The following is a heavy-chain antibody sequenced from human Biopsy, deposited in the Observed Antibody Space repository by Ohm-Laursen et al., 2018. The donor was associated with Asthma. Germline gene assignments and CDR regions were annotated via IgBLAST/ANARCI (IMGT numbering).Heavy chain of an antibody. CDR1: GASIRGSGSY. CDR2: THYSGST. CDR3: ASPVNRAFGGYEWAAVFDY. J-gene: IGHJ4*02. D-gene: IGHD5-12*01. V-gene: IGHV4-39*01. Sequence: GTLSLTCTVSGASIRGSGSYWAWIRQAPGKGPEWIGTTHYSGSTFYKPSLRSRVTMSLDTSTNQFSLRLMSVTATDTAVYYCASPVNRAFGGYEWAAVFDYWGQGILVTASS.